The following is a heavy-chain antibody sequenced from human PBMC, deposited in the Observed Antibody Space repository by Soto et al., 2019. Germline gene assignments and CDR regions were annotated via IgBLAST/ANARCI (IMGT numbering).Heavy chain of an antibody. CDR3: ARVLGVRSSSWADSDAFDI. CDR1: GYTFTSYG. CDR2: ISAYNGNT. Sequence: ASVKVSCKASGYTFTSYGISWVRQAPGQGLEWMGWISAYNGNTNYAQKLQGRVTMTTDTSTSTAYMGLRSLRSDDTAVYYCARVLGVRSSSWADSDAFDIWGQGTMVTVSS. V-gene: IGHV1-18*01. D-gene: IGHD6-13*01. J-gene: IGHJ3*02.